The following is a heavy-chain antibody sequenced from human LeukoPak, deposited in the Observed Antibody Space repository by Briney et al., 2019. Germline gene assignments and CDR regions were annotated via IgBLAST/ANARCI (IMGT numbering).Heavy chain of an antibody. Sequence: PGGSLRLSCAASGFTFSSYAMSWVRQAPGKGLEWVSAISGGGGSTYYADSVKGRFTISRDNSKNTLYLQMNSLRVEDTAVYYCAKETYYYDSLPDYWGQGTLVTVSS. CDR2: ISGGGGST. CDR3: AKETYYYDSLPDY. V-gene: IGHV3-23*01. D-gene: IGHD3-22*01. J-gene: IGHJ4*02. CDR1: GFTFSSYA.